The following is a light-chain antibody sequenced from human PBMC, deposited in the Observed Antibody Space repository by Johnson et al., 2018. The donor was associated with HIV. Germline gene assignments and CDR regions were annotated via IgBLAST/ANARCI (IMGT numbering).Light chain of an antibody. CDR3: GTWDSSLSARV. V-gene: IGLV1-51*02. J-gene: IGLJ1*01. CDR1: SSNIGNNY. CDR2: ENN. Sequence: HSVLTQPPSVSAAPGQKVTTSCSGSSSNIGNNYVSWYQQLPGTAPKLLIYENNKRPSGIPDRFSGSKSGTSTTLAITGLQTGDEADYYCGTWDSSLSARVFGTGTKVTVL.